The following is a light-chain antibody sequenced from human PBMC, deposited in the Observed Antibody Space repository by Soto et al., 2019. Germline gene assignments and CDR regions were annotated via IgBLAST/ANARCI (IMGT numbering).Light chain of an antibody. J-gene: IGKJ3*01. CDR1: QSISSY. CDR3: QQSYCGFS. CDR2: APS. V-gene: IGKV1-39*01. Sequence: DIQMTQSPSSLSASVGDRVTITCRASQSISSYLNWYQQKPGKAPKLLIYAPSSLQSGVPSRFSGSGSGTDITLTICSLQPEAFATYSCQQSYCGFSFGPGTKVDIK.